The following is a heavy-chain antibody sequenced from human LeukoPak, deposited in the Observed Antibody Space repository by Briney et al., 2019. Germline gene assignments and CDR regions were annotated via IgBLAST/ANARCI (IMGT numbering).Heavy chain of an antibody. D-gene: IGHD6-19*01. CDR2: ISGSGGST. CDR3: AKGDSSGWLFDY. J-gene: IGHJ4*02. V-gene: IGHV3-23*01. Sequence: GGSLRLSCAASGFSFSSYAMSWVRQAPGKGLEWVLSISGSGGSTYYADSAKGRFTISRDNSKNTLSLQMSSLRAEDTAVYYCAKGDSSGWLFDYWGQGTLVTVSS. CDR1: GFSFSSYA.